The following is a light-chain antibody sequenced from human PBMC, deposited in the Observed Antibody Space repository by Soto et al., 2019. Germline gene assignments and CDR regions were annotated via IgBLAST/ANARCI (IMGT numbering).Light chain of an antibody. CDR2: DAS. CDR3: QQYRSNSKYT. J-gene: IGKJ2*01. Sequence: DIQMTQSPCTLSASVGDRITIACRASQSVSRLLAWYLQRPGKAPKLLIYDASSLASGVPSRFSGSGSGTEFTLTISSLQPEDFAAYYCQQYRSNSKYTFGQGTKVDIK. CDR1: QSVSRL. V-gene: IGKV1-5*01.